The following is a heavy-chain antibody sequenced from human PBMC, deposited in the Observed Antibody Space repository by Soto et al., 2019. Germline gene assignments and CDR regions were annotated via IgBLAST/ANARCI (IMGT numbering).Heavy chain of an antibody. CDR2: MESKTDGGTT. J-gene: IGHJ4*02. V-gene: IGHV3-15*04. Sequence: PGGSLRLSCAASGFTFSNAWMSWVRQAPGKGLKGVGRMESKTDGGTTDYAAPVKGRVTIPREDSKNTLYLQMNRLKTEDTAVYYCTTDSPGSLIVDSSDYWGQGSLVTVSS. D-gene: IGHD3-22*01. CDR1: GFTFSNAW. CDR3: TTDSPGSLIVDSSDY.